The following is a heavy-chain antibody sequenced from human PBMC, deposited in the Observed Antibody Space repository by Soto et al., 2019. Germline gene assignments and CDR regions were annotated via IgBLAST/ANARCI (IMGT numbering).Heavy chain of an antibody. V-gene: IGHV1-18*01. CDR2: ISGYNGNT. D-gene: IGHD4-17*01. J-gene: IGHJ3*02. CDR3: AREIPTTVTSFAFDM. Sequence: QAQLVQSGGEVKKPGASVKVSCKASGYTFTSYGVTWVRQAPGQGLEWMGWISGYNGNTNYAQKFQGRVTMTTDTSTKTGYMELRSLRSDDTAVYYCAREIPTTVTSFAFDMWGQGTMVTVSS. CDR1: GYTFTSYG.